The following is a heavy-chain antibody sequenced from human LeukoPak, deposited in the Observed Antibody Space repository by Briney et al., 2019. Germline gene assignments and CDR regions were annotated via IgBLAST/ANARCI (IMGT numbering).Heavy chain of an antibody. V-gene: IGHV3-74*01. CDR2: INNDGSST. J-gene: IGHJ3*02. CDR3: TSDGYRNFGADFDI. Sequence: GGSLRLSCAASGFTFNTYWMNWVRQAPGKGLVWVAQINNDGSSTNYADSVKGRFTISRDNAKNTLYLKMNSLRAEDTAVYYCTSDGYRNFGADFDIWGQGTLVTVSS. D-gene: IGHD4-11*01. CDR1: GFTFNTYW.